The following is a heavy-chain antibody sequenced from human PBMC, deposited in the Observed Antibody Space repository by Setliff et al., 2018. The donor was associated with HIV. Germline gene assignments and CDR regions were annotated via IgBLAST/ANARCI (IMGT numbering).Heavy chain of an antibody. D-gene: IGHD1-1*01. CDR1: GVIFNNLW. CDR3: ARTSSNNEYYFDY. V-gene: IGHV3-20*04. Sequence: GGSLRLSCAASGVIFNNLWMHWVRQVPGKGLVWISDINQDGSTGYADSVKGRFTISRDNAKNSLYLQINSLRAEDTALYYCARTSSNNEYYFDYWGQGTLVTVSS. CDR2: INQDGST. J-gene: IGHJ4*02.